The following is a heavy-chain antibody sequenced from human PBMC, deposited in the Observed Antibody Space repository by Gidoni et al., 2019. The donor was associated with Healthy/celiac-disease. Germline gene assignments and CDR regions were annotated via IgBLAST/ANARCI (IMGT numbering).Heavy chain of an antibody. J-gene: IGHJ4*02. CDR3: AREQNDSSGYPDY. CDR1: GYTFTSSY. D-gene: IGHD3-22*01. Sequence: QVQLVQSGAEVKKPGASVQVSCKASGYTFTSSYMHWVRQAPGQGLEWMRIINPSGGRTSYAQKFQGRVTMTRDTSTSTVYMDLSSLRSEDTAVYYCAREQNDSSGYPDYWGQGTLVTVSS. V-gene: IGHV1-46*01. CDR2: INPSGGRT.